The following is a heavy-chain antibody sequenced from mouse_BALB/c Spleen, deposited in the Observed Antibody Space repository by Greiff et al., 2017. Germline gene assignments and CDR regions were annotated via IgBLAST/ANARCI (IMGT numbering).Heavy chain of an antibody. V-gene: IGHV1-14*01. D-gene: IGHD4-1*01. CDR1: GYTFTSYV. CDR2: INPYNDGT. J-gene: IGHJ2*01. CDR3: ARLGREEPYYFDY. Sequence: EVQLQQSGPELVKPGASVKMSCKASGYTFTSYVMHWVKQKPGQGLEWIGYINPYNDGTKYNEKFKGKATLTVDKSSSTAYMQLKSLTSEDSAVYYCARLGREEPYYFDYWGQGTTLTVSS.